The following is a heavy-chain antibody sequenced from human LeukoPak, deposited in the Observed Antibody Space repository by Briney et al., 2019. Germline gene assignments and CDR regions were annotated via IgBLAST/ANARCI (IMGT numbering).Heavy chain of an antibody. D-gene: IGHD3-22*01. CDR1: GGSISSSSYY. Sequence: SETLSLTCTVSGGSISSSSYYWGWIRQPPGKGLEWIGSIYYSGSTYYNPSLKSRVTISVGTSKNQFSLKLSSVTAADTAVYYCARDRYYYDSSGYYYFDYWGQGTLDTVSS. CDR3: ARDRYYYDSSGYYYFDY. CDR2: IYYSGST. J-gene: IGHJ4*02. V-gene: IGHV4-39*07.